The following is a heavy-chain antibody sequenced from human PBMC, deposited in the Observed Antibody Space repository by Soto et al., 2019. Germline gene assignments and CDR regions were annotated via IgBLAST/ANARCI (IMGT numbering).Heavy chain of an antibody. Sequence: ASVKVSCKASGYKFTTYFIHWVRQAPGQVLEWMGMIHPSGYTNYAQKLQGRVTMTTDTSTSTAYMELRSLRSDDTAVYYCARMYPTHYYDSSGYGNWFDPWGQGTLVTVSS. CDR1: GYKFTTYF. CDR3: ARMYPTHYYDSSGYGNWFDP. CDR2: IHPSGYT. J-gene: IGHJ5*02. V-gene: IGHV1-18*04. D-gene: IGHD3-22*01.